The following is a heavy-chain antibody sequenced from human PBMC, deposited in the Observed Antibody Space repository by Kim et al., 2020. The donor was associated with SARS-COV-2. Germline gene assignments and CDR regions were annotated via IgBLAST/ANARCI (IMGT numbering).Heavy chain of an antibody. V-gene: IGHV4-39*01. D-gene: IGHD5-18*01. CDR3: ARRERGYSYGYRHDAFDI. Sequence: KSRVTISVDTSKNQFSLKLSSVTAADTAVYYCARRERGYSYGYRHDAFDIWGQGTMVTVSS. J-gene: IGHJ3*02.